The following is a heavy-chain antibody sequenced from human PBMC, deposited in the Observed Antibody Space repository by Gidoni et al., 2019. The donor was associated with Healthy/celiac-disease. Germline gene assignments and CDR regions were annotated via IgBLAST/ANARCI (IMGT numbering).Heavy chain of an antibody. Sequence: EVQLVQYGGGLVHHGRYLRLSCAASEFTFDDYAMDRVRQAPRKGLEWCSGISLTSGSLGYAYSVKGRFNISRDNAKNSLYMQMNSLRAEDTALYYCAKDLDDYCDQRTFYIWGQGTMVTVSS. V-gene: IGHV3-9*01. CDR1: EFTFDDYA. CDR2: ISLTSGSL. D-gene: IGHD4-17*01. CDR3: AKDLDDYCDQRTFYI. J-gene: IGHJ3*02.